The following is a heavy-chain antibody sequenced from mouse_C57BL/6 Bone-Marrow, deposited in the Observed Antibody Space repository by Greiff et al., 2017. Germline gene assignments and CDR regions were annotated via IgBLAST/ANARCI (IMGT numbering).Heavy chain of an antibody. V-gene: IGHV1-82*01. CDR1: GYAFSSSW. CDR2: IYPGDGDT. Sequence: QVQLQQSGPELVKPGASVKISCKASGYAFSSSWMNWVKQRPGKGLEWIGRIYPGDGDTNYNGKFKGKATLTADKSSSTAYMQLSSLTSEDSAVYFCAIIYYDYPAWFAYWGQGTLVTVSA. J-gene: IGHJ3*01. D-gene: IGHD2-4*01. CDR3: AIIYYDYPAWFAY.